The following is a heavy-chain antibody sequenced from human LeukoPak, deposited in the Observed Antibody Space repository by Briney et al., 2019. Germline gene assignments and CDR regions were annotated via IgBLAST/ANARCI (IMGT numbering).Heavy chain of an antibody. J-gene: IGHJ4*02. Sequence: GGSLRLSCAASGFTFSNYWMHWVRQAPGQGLVWVSCINNDGSITRYADSVKGRFTISRDNSGNTLYLQMNSLRAEDTAIYYCKMGDGSPPLGQWGQGTLVTVSS. V-gene: IGHV3-74*01. CDR1: GFTFSNYW. D-gene: IGHD5-24*01. CDR3: KMGDGSPPLGQ. CDR2: INNDGSIT.